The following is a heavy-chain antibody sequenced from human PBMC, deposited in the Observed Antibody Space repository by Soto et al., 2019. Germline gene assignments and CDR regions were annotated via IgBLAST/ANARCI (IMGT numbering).Heavy chain of an antibody. V-gene: IGHV1-69*13. Sequence: AVKFSCKASGYSFTGYYIHWVRRAPGQGLEWMGWIIPIFGTSNYAQNFQGRVTITGDDSTSTAYIELSILRPEDTAVYYCAGMVAGSGTRYTSLDPWGQGTMVTVSS. CDR1: GYSFTGYY. D-gene: IGHD6-19*01. CDR2: IIPIFGTS. CDR3: AGMVAGSGTRYTSLDP. J-gene: IGHJ5*02.